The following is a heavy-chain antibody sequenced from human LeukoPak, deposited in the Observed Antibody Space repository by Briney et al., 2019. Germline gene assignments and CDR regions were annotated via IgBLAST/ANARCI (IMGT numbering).Heavy chain of an antibody. CDR1: GXXXXXXSXX. V-gene: IGHV4-39*01. J-gene: IGHJ1*01. CDR3: ASDVSGPRAEYFQH. CDR2: MDYSGST. Sequence: SETLSLTCTVXGXXXXXXSXXXXXXRXPXXKXXXXXGSMDYSGSTYYTPSLKSRVTISVDTSKNQFSLKLSSVTAADTAVYYCASDVSGPRAEYFQHWGQGTLVTVSS. D-gene: IGHD2-15*01.